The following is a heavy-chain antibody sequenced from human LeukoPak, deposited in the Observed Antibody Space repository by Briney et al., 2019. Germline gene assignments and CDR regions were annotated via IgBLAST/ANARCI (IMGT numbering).Heavy chain of an antibody. V-gene: IGHV1-69*15. CDR2: IIPIFGTA. Sequence: SVKVSCKXSGGTFSSYAISWVQQAPGQGLEWMGRIIPIFGTANYAQKFQGRVTITADESTSTAYMELSSLRSEDTAVYYCARGLTYYDFWSGFNGFDPWGQGTLVTVSS. J-gene: IGHJ5*02. CDR3: ARGLTYYDFWSGFNGFDP. CDR1: GGTFSSYA. D-gene: IGHD3-3*01.